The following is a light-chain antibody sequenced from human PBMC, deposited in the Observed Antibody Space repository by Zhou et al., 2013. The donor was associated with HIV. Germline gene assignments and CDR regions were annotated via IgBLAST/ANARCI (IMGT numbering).Light chain of an antibody. Sequence: IVLTQSPGTLSLSPGERATLSCRASQSLSISSLAWYQQKPGQTPRLIIYTASTRATDTPARFSGSGSGTEFTLTISKVQSEDFAVYYCQQYNTWPYTFGQGTKLEIK. CDR2: TAS. CDR3: QQYNTWPYT. V-gene: IGKV3-15*01. J-gene: IGKJ2*01. CDR1: QSLSISS.